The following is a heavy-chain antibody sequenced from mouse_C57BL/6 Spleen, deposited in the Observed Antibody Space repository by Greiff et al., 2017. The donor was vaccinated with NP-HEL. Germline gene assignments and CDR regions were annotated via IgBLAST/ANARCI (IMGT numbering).Heavy chain of an antibody. V-gene: IGHV14-3*01. CDR2: IDPANGNT. D-gene: IGHD2-4*01. CDR3: ARSYDYDYYYAMDY. CDR1: GFNIKNTY. Sequence: EVKLVESVAELVRPGASVKLSCTASGFNIKNTYMHWVKQRPEQGLEWIGRIDPANGNTKYAPKFQGKATITADTSSNTAYLQLSSLTSEDTAIYYCARSYDYDYYYAMDYWGQGTSVTVSS. J-gene: IGHJ4*01.